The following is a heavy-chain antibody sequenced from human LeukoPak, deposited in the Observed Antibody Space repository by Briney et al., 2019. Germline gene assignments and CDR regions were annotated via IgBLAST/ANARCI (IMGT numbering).Heavy chain of an antibody. J-gene: IGHJ4*02. D-gene: IGHD3-3*01. Sequence: PGGSLRLSCVASGFTLSPNARNWVRQAPGKGLEWVAVTSYDGSEKYYADFVKGRFTISRDNSKNTVYLQMNSLRPEDTAVYSCAKDKRDFWGAYYTYFDYWGQGTLVTVSS. CDR3: AKDKRDFWGAYYTYFDY. CDR1: GFTLSPNA. V-gene: IGHV3-30*18. CDR2: TSYDGSEK.